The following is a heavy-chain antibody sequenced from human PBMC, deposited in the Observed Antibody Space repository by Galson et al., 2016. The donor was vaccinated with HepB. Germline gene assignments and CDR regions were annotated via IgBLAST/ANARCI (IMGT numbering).Heavy chain of an antibody. D-gene: IGHD2-15*01. CDR1: GFTFSSYG. V-gene: IGHV3-30*03. Sequence: SLRLSCAASGFTFSSYGMHWVRQAPGKGLEWVAVISHDGSDNYFADSVKGRFTISRDNSNNTLYLQMNSLRAEDTAVYYCAYCSGGSCYRSRAFDIWGQGTMVTVSS. J-gene: IGHJ3*02. CDR2: ISHDGSDN. CDR3: AYCSGGSCYRSRAFDI.